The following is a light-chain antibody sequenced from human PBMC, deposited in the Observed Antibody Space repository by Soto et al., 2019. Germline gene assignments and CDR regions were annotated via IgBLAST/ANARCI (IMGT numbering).Light chain of an antibody. CDR3: PFWDSSSDLRGV. J-gene: IGLJ2*01. V-gene: IGLV3-21*04. Sequence: SYELTQPPSVSVAPGKTARITCGGNNIGSKSVHWYQQKPGQAPVLVIYYDGDRPSGIPARLSGSNSGNTATLTISRVEVGDEDDYYCPFWDSSSDLRGVFGGGTKVTVL. CDR2: YDG. CDR1: NIGSKS.